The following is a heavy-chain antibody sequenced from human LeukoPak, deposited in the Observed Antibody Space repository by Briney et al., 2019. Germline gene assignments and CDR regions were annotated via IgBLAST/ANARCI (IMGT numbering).Heavy chain of an antibody. J-gene: IGHJ4*02. CDR3: ATEGTYYYDSSGYHPTYYFDY. CDR2: IWYDGSNK. V-gene: IGHV3-33*01. D-gene: IGHD3-22*01. Sequence: GGSLRLSCAASGFTFSSYGMHWVRQAPGKGLEWVAVIWYDGSNKYYADSVKGRFTISRDNSKNTLYLQMNSLRAEDTAVYYCATEGTYYYDSSGYHPTYYFDYWGQGTLVTVSS. CDR1: GFTFSSYG.